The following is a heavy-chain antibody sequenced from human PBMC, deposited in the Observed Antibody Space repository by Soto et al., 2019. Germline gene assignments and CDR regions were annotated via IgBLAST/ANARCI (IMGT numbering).Heavy chain of an antibody. Sequence: PGESLKISCKGSGYSFTSYWISWVRQMPGKGLEWMGRIDPSDSYTNYSPSFQGHVTISADKSISTAYLQWSSLKASDTAMYYCAGETSVPNQEDYYGMDVWGQGTTVTVSS. J-gene: IGHJ6*02. CDR2: IDPSDSYT. CDR3: AGETSVPNQEDYYGMDV. V-gene: IGHV5-10-1*01. CDR1: GYSFTSYW. D-gene: IGHD4-17*01.